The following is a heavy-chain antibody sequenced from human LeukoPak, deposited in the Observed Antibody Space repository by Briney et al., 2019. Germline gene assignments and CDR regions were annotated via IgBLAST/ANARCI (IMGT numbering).Heavy chain of an antibody. CDR3: ARSYLTYYYDSSGSRRLDDAFDI. CDR1: GGTFSSYA. D-gene: IGHD3-22*01. J-gene: IGHJ3*02. CDR2: IIPIFGTA. V-gene: IGHV1-69*13. Sequence: GASVKVSCKASGGTFSSYAISWVRQAPGQGLEWMGGIIPIFGTANYAQKFQGRVTITADESTGTAYMELSSLRSEDMAVYYCARSYLTYYYDSSGSRRLDDAFDIWGQGTMVTVSS.